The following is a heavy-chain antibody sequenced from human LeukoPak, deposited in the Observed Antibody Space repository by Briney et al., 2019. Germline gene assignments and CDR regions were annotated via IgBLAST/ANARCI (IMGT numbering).Heavy chain of an antibody. J-gene: IGHJ4*02. D-gene: IGHD5-24*01. CDR2: ISSSSSYI. V-gene: IGHV3-21*01. Sequence: GGSLRLSCAASGFTFSSYSMNWVRQAPGKGLEWVSSISSSSSYIYYADSVKGRFTISRDNAKNSLYLQMNSLRAEDTAVYYCARAFADGYDSSPFDYWGQGTLVTVSS. CDR1: GFTFSSYS. CDR3: ARAFADGYDSSPFDY.